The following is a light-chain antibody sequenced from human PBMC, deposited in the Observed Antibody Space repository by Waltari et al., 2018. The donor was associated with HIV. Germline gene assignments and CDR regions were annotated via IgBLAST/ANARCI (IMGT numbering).Light chain of an antibody. CDR3: ISYISSSSPV. J-gene: IGLJ3*02. CDR1: SFDIYGYNF. Sequence: QSITISCTGTSFDIYGYNFVSWFQHHPGKAPKVIIYEVSNRPSGVSDRFSGSKSGNTASLTISGLQPEDEAEYFCISYISSSSPVFGGGTKLTVL. CDR2: EVS. V-gene: IGLV2-14*01.